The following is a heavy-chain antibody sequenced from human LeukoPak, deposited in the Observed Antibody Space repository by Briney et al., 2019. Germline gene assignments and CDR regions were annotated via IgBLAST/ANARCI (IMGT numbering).Heavy chain of an antibody. Sequence: PPETPCLTRTVSVGSPSIYNRNSISHPPGEGLERRVYIYSNGVTSYNPSYRSRGAISIATSKNQSSLRLRSVTASDTAIYNCARRSYYDSSGYSPASGYFDLWGRGTLVSVSS. CDR2: IYSNGVT. J-gene: IGHJ2*01. V-gene: IGHV4-4*08. CDR3: ARRSYYDSSGYSPASGYFDL. CDR1: VGSPSIYN. D-gene: IGHD3-22*01.